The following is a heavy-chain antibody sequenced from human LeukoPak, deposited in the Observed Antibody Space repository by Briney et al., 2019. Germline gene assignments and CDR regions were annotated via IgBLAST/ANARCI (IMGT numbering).Heavy chain of an antibody. Sequence: GGSLRLSCAASGFTFDDYAMHWVRQAPGKGLEWVSGISWNSGSIGYADSVKGRFTISRDNAKNSLYLQMNSLRDEDTAFYYCAKDNRRHYTSGPNPDSLHWGQGALVTVSS. CDR2: ISWNSGSI. CDR3: AKDNRRHYTSGPNPDSLH. J-gene: IGHJ4*02. D-gene: IGHD6-19*01. V-gene: IGHV3-9*01. CDR1: GFTFDDYA.